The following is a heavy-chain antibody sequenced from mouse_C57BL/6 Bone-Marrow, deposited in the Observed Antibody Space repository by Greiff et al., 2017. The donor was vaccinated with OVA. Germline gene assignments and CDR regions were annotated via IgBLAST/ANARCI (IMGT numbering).Heavy chain of an antibody. CDR1: GYTFTDYY. CDR2: IYPGSGNI. V-gene: IGHV1-76*01. CDR3: ARAERLRDYFDY. D-gene: IGHD2-2*01. J-gene: IGHJ2*01. Sequence: VKLMESGAELVRPGASVKLSCKASGYTFTDYYISWVKQRPGQGLEWIARIYPGSGNIYYNEKFKGKATLTAEKSSSTAYMQLSSLTSDDSAVNFGARAERLRDYFDYWGQGTTLTVSA.